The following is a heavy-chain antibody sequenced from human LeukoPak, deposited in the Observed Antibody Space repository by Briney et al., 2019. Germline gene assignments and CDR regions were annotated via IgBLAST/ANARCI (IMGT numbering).Heavy chain of an antibody. V-gene: IGHV4-59*11. CDR2: IYYSGST. Sequence: SETLSLTCTVSGGSISSHYWSWIRQPPGKGLEWIGYIYYSGSTNYNPSLKSRVTISVDTSKNQFSLKLSPVTAADTAVYYCARLRYGSADYWGQGTLVTVSS. CDR3: ARLRYGSADY. D-gene: IGHD3-10*01. CDR1: GGSISSHY. J-gene: IGHJ4*02.